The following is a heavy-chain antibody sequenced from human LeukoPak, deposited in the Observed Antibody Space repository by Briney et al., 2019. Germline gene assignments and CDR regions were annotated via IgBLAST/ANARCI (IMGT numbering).Heavy chain of an antibody. Sequence: GGSLRLSCAASGLTFSDYYMSWIRQAPGKGLEWVSYISSSGSTIYYADSVKGRFTISRDNAKNSLYLQMNSLRAEDTAVYYCAGTRYYDSSGYYGYWGQGTLVTVSS. J-gene: IGHJ4*02. CDR1: GLTFSDYY. CDR2: ISSSGSTI. D-gene: IGHD3-22*01. V-gene: IGHV3-11*01. CDR3: AGTRYYDSSGYYGY.